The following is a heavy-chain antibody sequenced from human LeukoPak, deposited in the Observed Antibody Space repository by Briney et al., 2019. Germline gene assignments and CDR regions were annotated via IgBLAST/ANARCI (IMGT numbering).Heavy chain of an antibody. J-gene: IGHJ4*02. CDR3: ARGPPNWGYDY. Sequence: ASVKVSCKASGYTFTSYDFNWVRQATGQRPEWMGWMSPNSGDTGYAQKFQDRVTMTRNTSISTAYMEPSSLRSDDTAVYYCARGPPNWGYDYWGPGTLVTVSS. D-gene: IGHD7-27*01. V-gene: IGHV1-8*01. CDR1: GYTFTSYD. CDR2: MSPNSGDT.